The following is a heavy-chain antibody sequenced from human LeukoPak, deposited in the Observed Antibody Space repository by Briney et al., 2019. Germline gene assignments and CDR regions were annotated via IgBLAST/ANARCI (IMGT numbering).Heavy chain of an antibody. CDR3: ARLYCRGGNCYSYFDS. V-gene: IGHV4-4*07. CDR1: GGSMNDYY. J-gene: IGHJ4*02. Sequence: SETLSLTCAVSGGSMNDYYWYWIRQPAGKGLECIGRIYANGATNYNASLKSRITMSVDTSKNQSSLTLNSVTAADSAVYYCARLYCRGGNCYSYFDSWGRGTLVTVSS. D-gene: IGHD2-15*01. CDR2: IYANGAT.